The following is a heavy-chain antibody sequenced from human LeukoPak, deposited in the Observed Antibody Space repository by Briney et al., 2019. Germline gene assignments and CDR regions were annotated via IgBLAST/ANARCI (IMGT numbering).Heavy chain of an antibody. CDR3: AKEMGPMVHGDY. CDR1: GFTFSSYA. J-gene: IGHJ4*02. CDR2: ISSDGSQK. Sequence: GGSLRLSCAASGFTFSSYAMHWVRQAPGKGLEWVAIISSDGSQKFYADSVKGRFTISRDNSKNTLYLQMDSLRAEDTAVYYFAKEMGPMVHGDYWGQGTLVTVSS. V-gene: IGHV3-30*18. D-gene: IGHD2-8*01.